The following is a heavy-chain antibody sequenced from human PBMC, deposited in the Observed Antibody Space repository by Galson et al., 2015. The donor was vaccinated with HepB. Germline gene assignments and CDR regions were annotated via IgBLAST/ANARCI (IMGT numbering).Heavy chain of an antibody. Sequence: SETLSLTCTVSGYSISSGYYWGWIRQPPRKGLEWIGSIYHSGTTYYNLSLKSRVTISVDTSKNQLSLKVTSVTAADTAVYYCASNMEVAGNFDNWGQGTRVTVSS. V-gene: IGHV4-38-2*02. CDR3: ASNMEVAGNFDN. D-gene: IGHD6-19*01. CDR1: GYSISSGYY. CDR2: IYHSGTT. J-gene: IGHJ4*02.